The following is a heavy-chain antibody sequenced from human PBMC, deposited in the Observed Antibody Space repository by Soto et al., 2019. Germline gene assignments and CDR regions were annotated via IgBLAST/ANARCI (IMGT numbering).Heavy chain of an antibody. D-gene: IGHD2-2*01. CDR2: ISYDGSNK. CDR3: TAELIVVVPAAIGDAFDI. Sequence: GGSLRLSCAASGFTFSSYAMHWVRQAPGKGLEWVAVISYDGSNKYYADSVKGRFTISRDNSKNTLYLQMNSLRAEDTAVYYCTAELIVVVPAAIGDAFDIWGQGTMVTVSS. J-gene: IGHJ3*02. CDR1: GFTFSSYA. V-gene: IGHV3-30-3*01.